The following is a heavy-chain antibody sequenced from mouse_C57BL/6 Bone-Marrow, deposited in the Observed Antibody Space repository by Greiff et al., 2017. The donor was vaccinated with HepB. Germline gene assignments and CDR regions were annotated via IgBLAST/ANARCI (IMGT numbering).Heavy chain of an antibody. J-gene: IGHJ3*01. D-gene: IGHD2-3*01. CDR3: ARDGRAWFAY. Sequence: QVHVKQSGAELARPGASVKMSCKASGYTFTSYTMHWVKQRPGQGLEWIGYINPSSGYTKYNQKFKDKATLTADKSSSTAYMQLCSLTSEDSAVYYCARDGRAWFAYWGQGTLVTVSA. V-gene: IGHV1-4*01. CDR2: INPSSGYT. CDR1: GYTFTSYT.